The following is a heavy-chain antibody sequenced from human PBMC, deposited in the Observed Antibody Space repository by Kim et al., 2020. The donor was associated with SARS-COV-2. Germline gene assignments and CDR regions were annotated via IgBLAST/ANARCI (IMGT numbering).Heavy chain of an antibody. CDR3: AKGGYSSSWFLFDF. J-gene: IGHJ4*02. Sequence: ADSVTGRFTISSDNSKNTLYLQMNSLRAEDTAVYYCAKGGYSSSWFLFDFWGQGTLVTVSS. D-gene: IGHD6-13*01. V-gene: IGHV3-23*01.